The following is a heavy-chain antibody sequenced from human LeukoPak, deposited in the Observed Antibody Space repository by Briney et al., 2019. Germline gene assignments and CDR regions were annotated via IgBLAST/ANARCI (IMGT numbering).Heavy chain of an antibody. CDR3: ARGKGYPQVNYDY. J-gene: IGHJ4*02. CDR1: GFAVSSNY. CDR2: IYSGGST. Sequence: GGSLRLSCAASGFAVSSNYMSWVRQAPGKGLEWLSVIYSGGSTDYADSVKGRFTISRDNSKNTLYLQMNSLRGEDTGVCYCARGKGYPQVNYDYWGQGTLVTVSS. D-gene: IGHD5-12*01. V-gene: IGHV3-66*02.